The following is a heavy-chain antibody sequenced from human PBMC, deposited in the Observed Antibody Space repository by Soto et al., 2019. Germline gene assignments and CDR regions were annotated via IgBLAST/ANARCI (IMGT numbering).Heavy chain of an antibody. Sequence: GGSLRLSCAASGFTFSSYGMHWVRQAPGKGLEWVAVISYDGSNKYYADSVKGRFTISRDNSKNRLYLQMNSLRAEDTAVYYCAKEGIEYRSSDYYYYYYMDVWGKGTTVTVSS. CDR1: GFTFSSYG. J-gene: IGHJ6*03. D-gene: IGHD6-6*01. CDR3: AKEGIEYRSSDYYYYYYMDV. CDR2: ISYDGSNK. V-gene: IGHV3-30*18.